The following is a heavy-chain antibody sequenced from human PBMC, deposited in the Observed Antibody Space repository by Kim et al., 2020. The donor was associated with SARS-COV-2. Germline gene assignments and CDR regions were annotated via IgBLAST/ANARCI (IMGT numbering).Heavy chain of an antibody. CDR1: GGSISSSSYY. CDR3: ARGKGIAVAGSFDY. J-gene: IGHJ4*01. Sequence: SETLSLTCTVSGGSISSSSYYWGWIRQPPGKGLEWIGSIYYSGSTYYNPSLKSRVTISVDTSKNQFSLKLSSVTAADTAVYYCARGKGIAVAGSFDYWG. CDR2: IYYSGST. D-gene: IGHD6-19*01. V-gene: IGHV4-39*07.